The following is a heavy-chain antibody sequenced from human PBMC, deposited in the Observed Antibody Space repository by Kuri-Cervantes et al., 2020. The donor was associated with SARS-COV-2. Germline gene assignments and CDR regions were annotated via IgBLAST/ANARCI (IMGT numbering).Heavy chain of an antibody. V-gene: IGHV1-18*04. J-gene: IGHJ4*02. CDR2: INGYNDNI. Sequence: ASVKDSCKASGYTFTNYGISWVRHAPGQGLEWMGWINGYNDNIKYAQKLQGRVTMTTDTSTSTAYMELRSLRSDDTAVYYCARGIVVVVAAMGYFDYWGQGTLVTVSS. CDR1: GYTFTNYG. CDR3: ARGIVVVVAAMGYFDY. D-gene: IGHD2-15*01.